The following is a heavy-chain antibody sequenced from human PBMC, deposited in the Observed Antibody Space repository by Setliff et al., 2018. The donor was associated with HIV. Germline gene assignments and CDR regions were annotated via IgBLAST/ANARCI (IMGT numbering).Heavy chain of an antibody. D-gene: IGHD2-21*01. CDR1: GGTFSSYS. Sequence: ASVKVSCKTSGGTFSSYSITWVRQAPGQGLEWMGGIIPLFGSADYAQGFQGRVTITADESTSTACMELTSLRSEDTAMYYCAVVNKVTDFEYWGQGTLVTVSS. CDR3: AVVNKVTDFEY. CDR2: IIPLFGSA. V-gene: IGHV1-69*13. J-gene: IGHJ4*02.